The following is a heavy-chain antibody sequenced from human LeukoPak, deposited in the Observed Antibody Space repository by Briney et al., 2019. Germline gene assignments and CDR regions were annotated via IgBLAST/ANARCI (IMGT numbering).Heavy chain of an antibody. V-gene: IGHV3-48*03. Sequence: GGSLRLSCAASGFTFSSYEMNWVRQAPGKGLEWVSYISSSGSTIYYADSVKGRFTISRDNAKNSLYLQMNSLRAEDTAVYYCARDFAVTHFDYWGQGTLVTVSS. CDR3: ARDFAVTHFDY. J-gene: IGHJ4*02. CDR1: GFTFSSYE. D-gene: IGHD4-17*01. CDR2: ISSSGSTI.